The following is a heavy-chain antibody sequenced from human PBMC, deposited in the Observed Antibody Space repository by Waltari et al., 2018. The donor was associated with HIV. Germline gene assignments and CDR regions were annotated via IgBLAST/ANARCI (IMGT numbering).Heavy chain of an antibody. Sequence: QVQLVESGGGVVQPGGSLRLSCAASGFTFSRYGMHWVRQAPGKGLEWLAFIMYDGSKEFYAEAVKGRFTISEDNSKNTVFLQMTSLRTEDTAVYYCARDPWAVTTGGYHFDYWGHGTLVTVSS. J-gene: IGHJ4*01. D-gene: IGHD4-17*01. CDR3: ARDPWAVTTGGYHFDY. CDR1: GFTFSRYG. V-gene: IGHV3-30*02. CDR2: IMYDGSKE.